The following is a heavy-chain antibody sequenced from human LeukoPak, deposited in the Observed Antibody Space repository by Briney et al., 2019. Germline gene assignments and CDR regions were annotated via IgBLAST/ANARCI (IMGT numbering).Heavy chain of an antibody. J-gene: IGHJ4*02. CDR2: IYPGDSDT. CDR1: GYSFTSYW. D-gene: IGHD5-18*01. Sequence: GESLKISCKGSGYSFTSYWIGWVRQMPGKGLEWMGIIYPGDSDTRYSPSFQGQVTISAGKSISTAYLQWSSLKASDTAMYYCARPRDTAMVLFDYWGQGTLVTVSS. V-gene: IGHV5-51*01. CDR3: ARPRDTAMVLFDY.